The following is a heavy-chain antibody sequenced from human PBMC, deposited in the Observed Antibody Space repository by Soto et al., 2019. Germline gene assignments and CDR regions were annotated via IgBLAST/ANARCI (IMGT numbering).Heavy chain of an antibody. Sequence: SLRLSCAASRFTFSSYAMHWVRQAPGKGLEWVAVISYDGSNKYYADSVKGRFTISRDNSKNTLYLQMGSLRAEDMAVYYCARALGYAFDIWGQGTMVTVSS. CDR3: ARALGYAFDI. V-gene: IGHV3-30-3*01. CDR2: ISYDGSNK. CDR1: RFTFSSYA. D-gene: IGHD7-27*01. J-gene: IGHJ3*02.